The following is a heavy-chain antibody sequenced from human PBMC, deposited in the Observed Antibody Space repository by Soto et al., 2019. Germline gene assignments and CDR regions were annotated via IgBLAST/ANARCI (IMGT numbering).Heavy chain of an antibody. Sequence: SLXLSCTASGFTFSRYAMSWVRQASGEGLEWVSAITYSGDETYYADSVKGRFTISRDNSRNTVYLHMTRLRAEDTAVYYCAKRLIKNPFDDWGQGTPVTVSS. CDR2: ITYSGDET. J-gene: IGHJ4*02. V-gene: IGHV3-23*01. D-gene: IGHD2-21*01. CDR3: AKRLIKNPFDD. CDR1: GFTFSRYA.